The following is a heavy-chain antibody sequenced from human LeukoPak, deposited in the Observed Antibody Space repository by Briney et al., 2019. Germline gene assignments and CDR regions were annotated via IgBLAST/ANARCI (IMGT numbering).Heavy chain of an antibody. CDR2: SDYSGGT. V-gene: IGHV4-39*01. CDR1: GGSIRSTVHY. J-gene: IGHJ4*02. D-gene: IGHD4-17*01. Sequence: SETLSLTCTVSGGSIRSTVHYWAWIRQSPGKGLEWIGSSDYSGGTTYSPSLKSRVTVSVDTSKNQFSLKLTSVTAADTAVYYCARDFGDFRTDYWGQGTLVTVSS. CDR3: ARDFGDFRTDY.